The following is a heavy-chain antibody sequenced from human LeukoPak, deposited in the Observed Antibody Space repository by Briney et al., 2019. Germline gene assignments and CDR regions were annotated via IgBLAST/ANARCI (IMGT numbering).Heavy chain of an antibody. D-gene: IGHD6-25*01. J-gene: IGHJ4*02. CDR3: ARRSKNGYFLDS. CDR2: TFSSGAT. CDR1: GTSMSGYY. Sequence: SETLSLTCIVSGTSMSGYYWTWIRQPPGKGLEWIGHTFSSGATNYNPSLKSRVTISVDTTRSQFSLNLSSVTAADTAVYSCARRSKNGYFLDSWGQGILVTVSS. V-gene: IGHV4-4*09.